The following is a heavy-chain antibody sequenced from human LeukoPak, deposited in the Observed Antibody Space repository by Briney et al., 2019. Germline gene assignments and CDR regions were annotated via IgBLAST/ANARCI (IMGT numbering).Heavy chain of an antibody. Sequence: SETLSLTCTVSGGSISSSSYYWGWTRQPPGKGLEWIGSIYYSGSTNYNPSLKSRVTISVDTSKNQFSLKLRSVTAADTAVYYCARVTGYMIEDYFDYWGQGILVTVPS. D-gene: IGHD3-9*01. CDR1: GGSISSSSYY. V-gene: IGHV4-39*07. J-gene: IGHJ4*02. CDR2: IYYSGST. CDR3: ARVTGYMIEDYFDY.